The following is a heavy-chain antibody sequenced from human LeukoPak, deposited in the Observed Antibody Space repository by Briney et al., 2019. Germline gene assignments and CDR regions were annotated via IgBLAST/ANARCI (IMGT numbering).Heavy chain of an antibody. D-gene: IGHD2-21*02. CDR2: ISYDGSNK. J-gene: IGHJ4*02. Sequence: GRSLRLSCAASGFTFSSYAMHWVRQAPGKGLEWVAVISYDGSNKYYADSVKGRFTISRDNSKNTLYLQMNSLRAEDTAVYYCARDRTLTAVDYWGQGTLVSVSS. CDR3: ARDRTLTAVDY. CDR1: GFTFSSYA. V-gene: IGHV3-30*04.